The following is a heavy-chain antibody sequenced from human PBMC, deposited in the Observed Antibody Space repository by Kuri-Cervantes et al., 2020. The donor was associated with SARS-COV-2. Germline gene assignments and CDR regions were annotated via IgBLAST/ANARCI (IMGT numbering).Heavy chain of an antibody. Sequence: GESLKISCAASGFTFSSYWMHWVRQAPGKGLVWVSRINSDGSSTSYADSVKGRFTISRGNAKNTLYLQMNSLRAEDTAVYYCAREGVDTAMGRNWFDPWGQGTLVTVSS. CDR3: AREGVDTAMGRNWFDP. D-gene: IGHD5-18*01. CDR2: INSDGSST. CDR1: GFTFSSYW. V-gene: IGHV3-74*01. J-gene: IGHJ5*02.